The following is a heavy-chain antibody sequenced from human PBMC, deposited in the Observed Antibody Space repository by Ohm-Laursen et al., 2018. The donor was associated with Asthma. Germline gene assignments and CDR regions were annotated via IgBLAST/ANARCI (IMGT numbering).Heavy chain of an antibody. D-gene: IGHD2-2*01. CDR1: GYTFTSYY. CDR2: INPSGGST. CDR3: AREGKVVPAAIYGYYYYGMDV. J-gene: IGHJ6*02. V-gene: IGHV1-46*01. Sequence: VASVKVSCKASGYTFTSYYMHWVRQAPGQGLEWMGIINPSGGSTSYAQKFQGRVTMTRDTSTSTVYMELSSLRSEDTAVYYCAREGKVVPAAIYGYYYYGMDVWGQGTTVTVSS.